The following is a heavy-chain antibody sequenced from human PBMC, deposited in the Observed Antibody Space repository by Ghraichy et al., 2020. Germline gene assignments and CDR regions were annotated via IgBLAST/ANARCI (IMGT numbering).Heavy chain of an antibody. CDR2: IKARRDGGTT. CDR3: ATDLYSGGRLGRAFNV. J-gene: IGHJ3*01. D-gene: IGHD3-16*01. CDR1: GFTGSNAW. V-gene: IGHV3-15*01. Sequence: GGSLRLSCAASGFTGSNAWMSWVRQAPGKGLEWVGRIKARRDGGTTEYAVPVKGKFIISKDESEGPMYVQMTSLKTEDTAVYYCATDLYSGGRLGRAFNVWGQGTMVTVSS.